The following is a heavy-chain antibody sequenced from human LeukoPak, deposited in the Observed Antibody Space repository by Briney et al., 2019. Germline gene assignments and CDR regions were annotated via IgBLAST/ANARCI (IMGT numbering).Heavy chain of an antibody. CDR1: GGSISSSSYY. J-gene: IGHJ6*03. CDR2: IYYSGST. D-gene: IGHD6-13*01. V-gene: IGHV4-39*07. CDR3: AGGGGGAAAGTGPHDYYYMDV. Sequence: PSETLSLTCTVSGGSISSSSYYWGWIRQPPGKGLEWIGSIYYSGSTYYNPSLKSRVTISVDTSKNQFSLKLSSVTAADTAVNYWAGGGGGAAAGTGPHDYYYMDVWGKGTTVTVSS.